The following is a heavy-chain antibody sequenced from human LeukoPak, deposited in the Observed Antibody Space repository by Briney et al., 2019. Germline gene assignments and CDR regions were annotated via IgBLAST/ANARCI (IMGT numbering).Heavy chain of an antibody. CDR3: ASARLTGYSYGYDNY. J-gene: IGHJ4*02. CDR1: GFTFCSYV. D-gene: IGHD5-18*01. Sequence: GGSLRLSCAASGFTFCSYVVSCVRQAPGKGLEWVSVISGSGGSTYYASSVKGRFTISRDNSKNTLYLQMNSLRAEDTAVYYCASARLTGYSYGYDNYWGRGTLVTVSS. V-gene: IGHV3-23*01. CDR2: ISGSGGST.